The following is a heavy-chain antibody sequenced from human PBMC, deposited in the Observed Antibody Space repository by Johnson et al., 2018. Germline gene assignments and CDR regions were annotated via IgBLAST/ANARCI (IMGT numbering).Heavy chain of an antibody. V-gene: IGHV1-8*01. CDR1: GYTFTSYD. CDR3: ARGQRDV. CDR2: MNPNSGKT. J-gene: IGHJ6*02. Sequence: VQLVESGAEVKKPGASVKVSCKASGYTFTSYDINWVRQATGQGLEWMGWMNPNSGKTGYAQKFQDRVIMTRNIATSTAYMEVSSLRAEDTAIYYCARGQRDVWGQGTTVTVSS.